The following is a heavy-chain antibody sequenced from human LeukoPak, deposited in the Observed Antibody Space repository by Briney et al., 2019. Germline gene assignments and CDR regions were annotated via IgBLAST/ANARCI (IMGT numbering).Heavy chain of an antibody. Sequence: SETLSLTCAVYGGSFSGYYWSWIRQPPGKGLEWIGEINHSGSTNYNPSLKSRVTISVDTSKNQFSLKLSSVTAADTAVYYCAREDRNYYDSSGYSYLNYYYYYGMDVWGQGTTVTVSS. V-gene: IGHV4-34*01. J-gene: IGHJ6*02. CDR3: AREDRNYYDSSGYSYLNYYYYYGMDV. CDR1: GGSFSGYY. D-gene: IGHD3-22*01. CDR2: INHSGST.